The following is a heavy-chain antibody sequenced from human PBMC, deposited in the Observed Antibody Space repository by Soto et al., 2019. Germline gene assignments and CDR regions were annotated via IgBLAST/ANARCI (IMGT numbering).Heavy chain of an antibody. Sequence: KPGGSLRLSCAASGFTFSSYSMNWVRQAPGKGLEWVSSISSSSSYIYYADSVKGRFTISRDNXXXXXXXXXXXXXXXXXXXYYCAREGHSSTLPSGLDVWGQGTTVTVSS. CDR1: GFTFSSYS. CDR3: AREGHSSTLPSGLDV. V-gene: IGHV3-21*01. J-gene: IGHJ6*02. D-gene: IGHD6-13*01. CDR2: ISSSSSYI.